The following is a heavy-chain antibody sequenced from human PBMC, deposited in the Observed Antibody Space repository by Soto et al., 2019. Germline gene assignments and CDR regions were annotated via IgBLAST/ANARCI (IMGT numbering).Heavy chain of an antibody. J-gene: IGHJ5*02. V-gene: IGHV3-11*01. CDR3: ARGTVVPAAIENWFDP. CDR2: ISSSGSTI. CDR1: GFTFSDYY. D-gene: IGHD2-2*01. Sequence: QVQLVESGGGLVKPGGSLRLSCAASGFTFSDYYMSWIRQAPGKGLEWVSYISSSGSTIYYAGSVKGRFTISRHNAKNALYLQMNSLRAEDTAVYYCARGTVVPAAIENWFDPWGQGTLVTVSS.